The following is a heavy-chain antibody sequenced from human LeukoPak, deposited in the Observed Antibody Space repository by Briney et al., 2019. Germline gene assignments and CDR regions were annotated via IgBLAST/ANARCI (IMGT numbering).Heavy chain of an antibody. Sequence: GGSLRLSCAASGLTFSSYAISLVRQAPGKGLEWGSGIIASVGGTDYAETVKGRFSISRDNSKNTLYLQMNSVRDEDTALYYCAKPYYYGSGSYYNFDYWGQGTLVTVSS. CDR2: IIASVGGT. CDR3: AKPYYYGSGSYYNFDY. D-gene: IGHD3-10*01. V-gene: IGHV3-23*01. J-gene: IGHJ4*02. CDR1: GLTFSSYA.